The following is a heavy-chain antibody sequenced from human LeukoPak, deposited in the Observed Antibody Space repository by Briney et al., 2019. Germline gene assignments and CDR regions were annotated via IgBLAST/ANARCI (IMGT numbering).Heavy chain of an antibody. CDR2: IRYDGSEK. CDR1: GFTFSSYG. Sequence: GSLRLSCVASGFTFSSYGIHWVRQAPGKGLEWVAVIRYDGSEKYYADSVQGRFTISRDNSKNTVYLEVNSLRAEDTAVYYCARVLGDWNRRLDYWGQGTLVTVSS. J-gene: IGHJ4*02. CDR3: ARVLGDWNRRLDY. V-gene: IGHV3-33*01. D-gene: IGHD3-16*01.